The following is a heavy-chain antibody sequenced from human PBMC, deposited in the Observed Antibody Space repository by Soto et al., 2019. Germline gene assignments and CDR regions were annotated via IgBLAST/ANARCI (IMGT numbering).Heavy chain of an antibody. CDR3: ARGRWELRY. Sequence: PSETLSLTCAVYGGSFSGYYWSWIRQPPGKGLEWIGEINHSGSTNYNPSLKSRVTISVDTSKNQFSLKLSSVTAADTAVYYCARGRWELRYWGQGTLVTVSS. V-gene: IGHV4-34*01. D-gene: IGHD1-26*01. J-gene: IGHJ4*02. CDR2: INHSGST. CDR1: GGSFSGYY.